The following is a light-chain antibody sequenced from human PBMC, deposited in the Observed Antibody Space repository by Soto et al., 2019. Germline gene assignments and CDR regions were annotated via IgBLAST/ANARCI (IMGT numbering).Light chain of an antibody. CDR2: AAS. CDR1: QNINKY. J-gene: IGKJ2*01. V-gene: IGKV1-39*01. CDR3: HQSFRTPQMHT. Sequence: DIEMTQSPSSLVASVGDRVTISCRASQNINKYLNWYQQRPGKAPKLLIYAASTLQTEVPSSCSGRGFGTDFTLTISSLHPEDFAVYFCHQSFRTPQMHTFGQGTNLQMK.